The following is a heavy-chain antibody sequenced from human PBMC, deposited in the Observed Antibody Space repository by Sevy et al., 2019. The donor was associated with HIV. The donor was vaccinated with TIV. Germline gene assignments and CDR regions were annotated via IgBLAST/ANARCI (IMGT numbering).Heavy chain of an antibody. CDR3: ARDSTTRPRFLDY. Sequence: SETLSLTCSVSGGSISSYFWTWVRHSPGKGLEWIGNIYFTGNTDYSPSLKSRVTLSLDTSKSQFSLTLKSVTAADTAIYFCARDSTTRPRFLDYWGQGTLVTVSS. J-gene: IGHJ4*02. CDR1: GGSISSYF. CDR2: IYFTGNT. D-gene: IGHD1-1*01. V-gene: IGHV4-59*01.